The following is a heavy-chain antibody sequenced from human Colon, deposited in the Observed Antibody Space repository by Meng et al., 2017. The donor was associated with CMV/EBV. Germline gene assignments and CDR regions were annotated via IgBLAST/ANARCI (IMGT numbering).Heavy chain of an antibody. J-gene: IGHJ4*02. CDR1: GAPSSSGSHS. D-gene: IGHD1-26*01. Sequence: QMQRQESGPGLVKPGETLSPPGTTSGAPSSSGSHSWAWFRQPPGKRLEWIGSMYFSGIADYNPSLKSRVTISLHTTQKQFSLRLTSATAADSAVYFCARDLTNKWFYYWGQGTLVTVSS. V-gene: IGHV4-39*07. CDR3: ARDLTNKWFYY. CDR2: MYFSGIA.